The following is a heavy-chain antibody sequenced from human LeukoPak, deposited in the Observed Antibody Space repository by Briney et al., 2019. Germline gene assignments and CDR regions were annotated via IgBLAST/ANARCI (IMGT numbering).Heavy chain of an antibody. D-gene: IGHD2-15*01. CDR2: INPNSGGT. J-gene: IGHJ6*03. CDR1: GYTFTGYF. Sequence: ASVKVSCKASGYTFTGYFIHWVRQAPGQGLEWMGWINPNSGGTNYAQKFQGRVTMTRDTSISTAYMELSRLRSGDTAVYYCARGGSRIYYYYYMDVWGKGTTVTVSS. CDR3: ARGGSRIYYYYYMDV. V-gene: IGHV1-2*02.